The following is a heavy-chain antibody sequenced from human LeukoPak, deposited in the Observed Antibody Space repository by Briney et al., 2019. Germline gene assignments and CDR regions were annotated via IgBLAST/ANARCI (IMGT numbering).Heavy chain of an antibody. J-gene: IGHJ5*02. CDR1: GGSINNYY. CDR2: IYSSGST. D-gene: IGHD3-10*01. V-gene: IGHV4-4*07. CDR3: AREGPNMVRGVLPKEAWGWFDP. Sequence: PSETLSLTCTVSGGSINNYYWNWIRQPAGKGLEWIGRIYSSGSTNYNPSPKSRVTMSVDTSKNQFSLKLSSVTAADTAVYYCAREGPNMVRGVLPKEAWGWFDPWGQGTLVTVSS.